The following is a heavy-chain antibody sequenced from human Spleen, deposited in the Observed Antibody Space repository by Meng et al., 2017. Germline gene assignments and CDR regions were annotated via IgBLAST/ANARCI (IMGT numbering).Heavy chain of an antibody. CDR3: ARDEDISAAGKLFGDY. CDR2: IDPKSGDT. V-gene: IGHV1-2*06. Sequence: ASVKVSCKPSGYTFTAYWLHWVRQAPGQGLDWMGRIDPKSGDTHYAQRFQGRVTMTGDTSISTAYMELSGLRSDDTAMYYCARDEDISAAGKLFGDYWGQGTLVTVSS. CDR1: GYTFTAYW. J-gene: IGHJ4*02. D-gene: IGHD6-13*01.